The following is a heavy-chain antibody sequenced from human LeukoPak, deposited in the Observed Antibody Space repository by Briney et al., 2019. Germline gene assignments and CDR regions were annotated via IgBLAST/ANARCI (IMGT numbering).Heavy chain of an antibody. CDR1: GYTFTSYG. Sequence: ASVKVSCKASGYTFTSYGISWVRQAPGQGLEWTGWINAGNGNTKYSQEFQGRVTITRDTSASTAYMELSSLRSEDMAVYYCARGLDSSSWYLDYWGQGTLVTVSS. J-gene: IGHJ4*02. CDR3: ARGLDSSSWYLDY. V-gene: IGHV1-3*03. D-gene: IGHD6-13*01. CDR2: INAGNGNT.